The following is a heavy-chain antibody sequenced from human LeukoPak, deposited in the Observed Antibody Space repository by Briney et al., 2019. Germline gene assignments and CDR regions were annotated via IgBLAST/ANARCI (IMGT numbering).Heavy chain of an antibody. J-gene: IGHJ6*02. V-gene: IGHV4-31*03. D-gene: IGHD3-9*01. CDR2: IYYSGST. CDR3: ARTQYYDILTGYLDV. Sequence: SETLSLTCTVSGGFISSGGYYWSWIRQHPGKGLEWIGYIYYSGSTYYNPSLKSRVTISVDTSKNQFSLKLSSVTAADTAVYYCARTQYYDILTGYLDVWGQGTTVTVSS. CDR1: GGFISSGGYY.